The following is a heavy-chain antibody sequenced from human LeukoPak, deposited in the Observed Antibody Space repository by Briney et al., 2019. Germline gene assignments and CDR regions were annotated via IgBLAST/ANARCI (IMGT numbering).Heavy chain of an antibody. J-gene: IGHJ4*02. D-gene: IGHD3-10*01. Sequence: VASVKVSCKASGYTFTDHYIHWLRLAPGQGLEWMGWINPNSGGAIYAQNFQGRVTMTRDTSISTAYMELRSDDTAVYYCARATVRGVEIDYWGQGTLVTVSS. CDR3: ARATVRGVEIDY. CDR2: INPNSGGA. CDR1: GYTFTDHY. V-gene: IGHV1-2*02.